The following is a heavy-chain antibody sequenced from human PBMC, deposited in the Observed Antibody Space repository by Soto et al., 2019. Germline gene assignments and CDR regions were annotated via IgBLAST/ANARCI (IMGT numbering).Heavy chain of an antibody. D-gene: IGHD3-22*01. CDR3: ARDSYYDSSGYQDFDY. J-gene: IGHJ4*02. V-gene: IGHV1-18*01. Sequence: ASVKVSCKASGYSFTSYGISWVRQAPGQGLEWMGWISAYNGNTNYAQKLQGRVTMTTDTSTSTAYMELRSLRSDDTAVYYCARDSYYDSSGYQDFDYWGQGTLVTVS. CDR1: GYSFTSYG. CDR2: ISAYNGNT.